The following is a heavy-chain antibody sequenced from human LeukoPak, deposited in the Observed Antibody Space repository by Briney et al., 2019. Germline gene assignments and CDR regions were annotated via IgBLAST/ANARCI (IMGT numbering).Heavy chain of an antibody. CDR2: IYYTGST. D-gene: IGHD4-17*01. V-gene: IGHV4-31*03. CDR1: GGSFSSTAYY. J-gene: IGHJ3*02. CDR3: ARGGYGDYSAFDI. Sequence: SQTLSLTCTVSGGSFSSTAYYWSWIRQHPGKGLEWIGYIYYTGSTHYTPSLKSRVTISIDTSKNQFSLKLSSVTAADTAVYYCARGGYGDYSAFDIWGQGTMVTVSS.